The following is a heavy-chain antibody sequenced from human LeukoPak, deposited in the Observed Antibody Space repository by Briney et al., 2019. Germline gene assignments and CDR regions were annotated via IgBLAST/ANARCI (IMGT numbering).Heavy chain of an antibody. CDR3: AGHIVVVPAAIFDAFDI. D-gene: IGHD2-2*01. CDR1: GYSFTSYW. V-gene: IGHV5-51*01. CDR2: IYPGDSDT. J-gene: IGHJ3*02. Sequence: GESLKISCKGSGYSFTSYWIGWVRQMPGKGLEWMGIIYPGDSDTRYSPSFQGQVTISADKSISTAYLQWSSLKASDTAMYYCAGHIVVVPAAIFDAFDIWGQGTMVTVSS.